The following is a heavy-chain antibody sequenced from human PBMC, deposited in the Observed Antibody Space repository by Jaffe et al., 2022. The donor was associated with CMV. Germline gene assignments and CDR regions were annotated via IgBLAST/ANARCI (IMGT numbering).Heavy chain of an antibody. J-gene: IGHJ5*02. CDR2: IWYDGSNK. Sequence: QVQLVESGGGVVQPGRSLRLSCAASGFTFSSYGMHWVRQAPGKGLEWVAVIWYDGSNKYYADSVKGRFTISRDNSKNTLYLQMNSLRAEDTAVYYCARENYDYVWGSESRRWFDPWGQGTLVTVSS. V-gene: IGHV3-33*08. D-gene: IGHD3-16*01. CDR3: ARENYDYVWGSESRRWFDP. CDR1: GFTFSSYG.